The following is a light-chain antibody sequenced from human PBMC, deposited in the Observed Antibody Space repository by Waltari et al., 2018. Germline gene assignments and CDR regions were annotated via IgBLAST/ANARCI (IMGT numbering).Light chain of an antibody. Sequence: SYELTQPPSVSVSPGQTVRITCSGDALPKQYAYWYQQKPGQAPVLVIYKDSERPSGIPGRVAGSSSGTTVTLTISGVQAEDEADYYCQSADSSGTPVVFGGGTKLTVL. CDR2: KDS. J-gene: IGLJ2*01. CDR1: ALPKQY. V-gene: IGLV3-25*03. CDR3: QSADSSGTPVV.